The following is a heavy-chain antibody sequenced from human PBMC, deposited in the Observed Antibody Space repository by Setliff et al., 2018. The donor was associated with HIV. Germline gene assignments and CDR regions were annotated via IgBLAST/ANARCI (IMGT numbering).Heavy chain of an antibody. CDR3: ARKFRPGHGVDV. V-gene: IGHV3-7*01. Sequence: ETLSLTCTVSGGSINSSTYYWGWIRQPPGKGLEWVANIDRDGSETNYVDSVKGRFTIFRDNAKSSMYLQMNSLRAEDTAIYYCARKFRPGHGVDVWGQGTTVTVS. CDR2: IDRDGSET. J-gene: IGHJ6*02. CDR1: GGSINSSTYY. D-gene: IGHD3-10*01.